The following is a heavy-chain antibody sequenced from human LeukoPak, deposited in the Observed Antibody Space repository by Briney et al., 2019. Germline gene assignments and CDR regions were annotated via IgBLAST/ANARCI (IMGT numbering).Heavy chain of an antibody. J-gene: IGHJ4*02. Sequence: ASVKVSCKTSGYRFTSYDLNWVRQTTGQGLEWMGWMNPHSGTTGYAQKFQGRLTLPRNTSISTAYLELSSLTSEDTPVYYCARGSENNFDRRGPIGFWGQGTLVTVSS. V-gene: IGHV1-8*01. CDR2: MNPHSGTT. CDR1: GYRFTSYD. CDR3: ARGSENNFDRRGPIGF. D-gene: IGHD3-9*01.